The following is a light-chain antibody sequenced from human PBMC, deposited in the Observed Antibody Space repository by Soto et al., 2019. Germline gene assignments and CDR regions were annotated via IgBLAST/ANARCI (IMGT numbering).Light chain of an antibody. V-gene: IGKV3-15*01. CDR2: GAS. J-gene: IGKJ2*01. CDR1: QSVGSN. Sequence: EIVMTKSPVTLSVSPGERATLSCRASQSVGSNLAWYQQKPGQAPRPLLYGASTRATGIPGRFSGSGSGTEFPLTFTSLQSEDFEVYYCQQYNYLPSFVQGTKLEFK. CDR3: QQYNYLPS.